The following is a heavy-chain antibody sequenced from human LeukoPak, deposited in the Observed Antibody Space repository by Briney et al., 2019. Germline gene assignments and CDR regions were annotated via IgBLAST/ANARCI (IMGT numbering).Heavy chain of an antibody. J-gene: IGHJ3*02. V-gene: IGHV4-59*01. CDR1: GDSISSYF. CDR3: ARGYPYYYDSSGYSLDAFDI. CDR2: IYYSGST. D-gene: IGHD3-22*01. Sequence: SETLYLTCIVSGDSISSYFWSWIRQPPGKGLEWIGYIYYSGSTNYNPSLKSRVTISVDTSKNQFSLKLSSVTAADTAVYYCARGYPYYYDSSGYSLDAFDIWGQGTMVTVSS.